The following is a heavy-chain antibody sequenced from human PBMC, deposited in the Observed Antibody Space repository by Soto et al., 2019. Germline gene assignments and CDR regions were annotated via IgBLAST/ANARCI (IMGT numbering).Heavy chain of an antibody. D-gene: IGHD3-16*01. V-gene: IGHV3-11*01. Sequence: QVRLVESGGGLVKPGGSLRLSCAASGFTFSDYYMSWIRQAPGKGLEWVSYITSSSGAMYYEDSVKGRFTISRDNAKNSLYLQMTTLRAEDTAVYYCARIQGWGFDYWGQGTVVTVSP. CDR3: ARIQGWGFDY. J-gene: IGHJ4*02. CDR2: ITSSSGAM. CDR1: GFTFSDYY.